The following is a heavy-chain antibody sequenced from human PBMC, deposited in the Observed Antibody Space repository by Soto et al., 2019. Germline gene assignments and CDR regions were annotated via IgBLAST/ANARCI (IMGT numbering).Heavy chain of an antibody. D-gene: IGHD3-3*01. CDR1: GYNFTTYA. CDR3: ARGERLYFYCYGMDV. CDR2: INTGNGNT. J-gene: IGHJ6*02. V-gene: IGHV1-3*04. Sequence: GASVKVSCKASGYNFTTYAMLWVRQAPGQRPEWMGWINTGNGNTKYSPKFQARVTITRDTSASTAYMELSSLKSEDTAVYYCARGERLYFYCYGMDVWGQGSTVTVSS.